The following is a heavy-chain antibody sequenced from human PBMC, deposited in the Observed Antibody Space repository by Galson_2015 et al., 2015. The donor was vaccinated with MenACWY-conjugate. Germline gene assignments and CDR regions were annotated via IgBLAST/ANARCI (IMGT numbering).Heavy chain of an antibody. CDR3: ARHPPGGRGMDV. Sequence: QSGAEVKKPGESLQISCKASGYNFITYWIGWVRQLPGKGLEWVGLISPIDSKTRYSPAFEGRVTISADNTINTAYLQWNSLQASDTAMYYCARHPPGGRGMDVWGQGTTVTVSS. D-gene: IGHD1-26*01. V-gene: IGHV5-51*01. CDR1: GYNFITYW. J-gene: IGHJ6*02. CDR2: ISPIDSKT.